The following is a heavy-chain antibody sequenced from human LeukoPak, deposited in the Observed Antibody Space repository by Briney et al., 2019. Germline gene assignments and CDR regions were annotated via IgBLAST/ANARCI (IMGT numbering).Heavy chain of an antibody. CDR2: IYTSGST. J-gene: IGHJ3*02. V-gene: IGHV4-61*02. Sequence: SQTLSLTCTISGGSISSGSYYWSWIRQPAGKGLEWIGRIYTSGSTNYNPSLKSRVTISVDTSKNQFSLKLSSVPAADTAVYYCARDLGFYYDSSGYYHHDAFDIWGQGTMVTVSS. D-gene: IGHD3-22*01. CDR1: GGSISSGSYY. CDR3: ARDLGFYYDSSGYYHHDAFDI.